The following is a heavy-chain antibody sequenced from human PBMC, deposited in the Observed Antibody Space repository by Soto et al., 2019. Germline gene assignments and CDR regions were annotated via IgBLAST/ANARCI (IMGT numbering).Heavy chain of an antibody. CDR1: GYTFTNYW. D-gene: IGHD1-7*01. V-gene: IGHV5-51*01. Sequence: GESLKISCKASGYTFTNYWITWVRQVPGKGLEWMGIIYPGDSDTRYSPSFQGLVTISADRSINTAYLQWSSLKASDTAMYYCARRLELQHWFDPWGQGTLVTVSS. CDR2: IYPGDSDT. J-gene: IGHJ5*02. CDR3: ARRLELQHWFDP.